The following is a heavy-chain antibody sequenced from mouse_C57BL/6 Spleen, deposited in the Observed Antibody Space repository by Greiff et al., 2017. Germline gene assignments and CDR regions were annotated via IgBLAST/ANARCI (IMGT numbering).Heavy chain of an antibody. D-gene: IGHD3-3*01. CDR2: ISDGGSYT. Sequence: EVKLMESGGGLVKPGGSLKLSCAASGFTFSSYAMSWVRQTPEKRLEWVATISDGGSYTYYPDNVKGRFTISRDNAKNNLYLQMSHLKSEDTAMYYCARDHGDWYFDYWGQGTTLTVSS. V-gene: IGHV5-4*01. CDR1: GFTFSSYA. J-gene: IGHJ2*01. CDR3: ARDHGDWYFDY.